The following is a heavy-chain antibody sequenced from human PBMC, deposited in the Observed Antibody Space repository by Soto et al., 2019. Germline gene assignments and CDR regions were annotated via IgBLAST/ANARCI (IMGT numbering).Heavy chain of an antibody. J-gene: IGHJ4*02. CDR1: GESISSSSYY. CDR3: ARQRTTVVTQAYFDH. D-gene: IGHD2-21*02. Sequence: LSLTCIVSGESISSSSYYWGWIRQPPGKGLEWIGSIYYSGRTYYNPSFKSRVTISIDTSKNQFSLKLRSVTATDTAVYYCARQRTTVVTQAYFDHWGQGALVTVSS. V-gene: IGHV4-39*01. CDR2: IYYSGRT.